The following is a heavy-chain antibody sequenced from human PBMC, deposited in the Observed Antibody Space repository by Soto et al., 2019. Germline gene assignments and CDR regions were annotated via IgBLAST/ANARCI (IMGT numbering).Heavy chain of an antibody. Sequence: GGSLRLSCAASGFTFSGSPVHWVRQASGKGLEWIGRIRSKPNNYATAYAASVTGRFTVSRDDSQNTAYLQMHSLKPEDTAVYYCHVWLGESSSWYWGQGTLVTVSS. D-gene: IGHD3-10*01. CDR2: IRSKPNNYAT. V-gene: IGHV3-73*01. CDR3: HVWLGESSSWY. CDR1: GFTFSGSP. J-gene: IGHJ4*02.